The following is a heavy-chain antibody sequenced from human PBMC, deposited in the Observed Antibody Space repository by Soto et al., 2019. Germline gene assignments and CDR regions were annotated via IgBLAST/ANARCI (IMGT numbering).Heavy chain of an antibody. J-gene: IGHJ4*02. V-gene: IGHV1-46*03. D-gene: IGHD3-16*02. Sequence: VQLVQSGAEVKKPGASVKVSCKASGYTFTSYYMHWVRQAPGQGLEWMGIINPSGGSTSYAQKSQGRVTMTRDTSTSTVYMELSSVRSEDTAVYYCAREYDYIWGSYRKGGDYWGQGTLVTVSS. CDR1: GYTFTSYY. CDR2: INPSGGST. CDR3: AREYDYIWGSYRKGGDY.